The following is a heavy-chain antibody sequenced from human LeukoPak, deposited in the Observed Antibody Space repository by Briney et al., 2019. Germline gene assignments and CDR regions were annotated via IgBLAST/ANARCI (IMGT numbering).Heavy chain of an antibody. CDR3: ARSSVAGGYYYYYMDV. V-gene: IGHV4-34*01. CDR2: INHSGST. CDR1: GGSFSGYY. Sequence: SETLSLTCAVYGGSFSGYYWSWIRQPPGKGLEWIGEINHSGSTNYNPSLKSRVTISVDTSKNQFSLKLSSVTAADTAVYYCARSSVAGGYYYYYMDVWGKGTTVTVSS. D-gene: IGHD6-19*01. J-gene: IGHJ6*03.